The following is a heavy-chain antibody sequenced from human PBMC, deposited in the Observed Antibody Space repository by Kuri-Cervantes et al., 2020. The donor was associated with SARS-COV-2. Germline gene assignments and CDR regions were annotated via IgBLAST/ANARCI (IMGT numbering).Heavy chain of an antibody. Sequence: GESLKISCQGSGYSFSSYWIGWVRQMPGKGLEWMGRIDPSDSYTNYSPSFQGHVTISVDKSISTAYLQWSSLKASDTAMYYCASTVAFWSGYYDYWGQGTLVTVSS. V-gene: IGHV5-10-1*01. CDR2: IDPSDSYT. J-gene: IGHJ4*02. CDR1: GYSFSSYW. CDR3: ASTVAFWSGYYDY. D-gene: IGHD3-3*01.